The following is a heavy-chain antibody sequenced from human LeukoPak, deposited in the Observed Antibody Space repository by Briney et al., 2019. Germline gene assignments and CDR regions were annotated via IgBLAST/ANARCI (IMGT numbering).Heavy chain of an antibody. V-gene: IGHV4-38-2*02. CDR2: IYHSGST. Sequence: SETLSLTCTVSGYSISSGYYWGWIRQPPGKGLEWIGSIYHSGSTYYNPSLKSRVTISVDTSKNQFSLKLSSVTAADTAVYYCARDRIVGATQRGDDAFDIWGQGTMVTVSS. CDR3: ARDRIVGATQRGDDAFDI. CDR1: GYSISSGYY. J-gene: IGHJ3*02. D-gene: IGHD1-26*01.